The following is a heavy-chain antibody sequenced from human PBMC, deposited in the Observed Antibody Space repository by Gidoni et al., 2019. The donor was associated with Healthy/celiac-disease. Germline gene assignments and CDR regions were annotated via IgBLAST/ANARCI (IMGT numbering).Heavy chain of an antibody. CDR1: GFTFSSDG. V-gene: IGHV3-33*01. CDR3: ARMRSFGAFDI. CDR2: IWYDGSNK. D-gene: IGHD3-16*01. J-gene: IGHJ3*02. Sequence: QVQLVESGGGVVQPGRSLRLSCAASGFTFSSDGMPWVRQAPGKGLEWVAVIWYDGSNKYYADSVKGRFTISRDNSKNTLYLQMNSLRAEDTAVYYCARMRSFGAFDIWGQGTMVTVSS.